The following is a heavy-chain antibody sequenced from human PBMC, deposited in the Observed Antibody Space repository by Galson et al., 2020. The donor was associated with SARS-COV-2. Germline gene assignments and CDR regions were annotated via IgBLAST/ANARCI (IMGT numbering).Heavy chain of an antibody. CDR2: IVPIFDGP. CDR3: AKVSFKDLYCGSDCFHYYFDF. D-gene: IGHD2-21*02. CDR1: GGTFSSSV. J-gene: IGHJ4*02. Sequence: KITCKTSGGTFSSSVFGWVRQAPGQGLEWMGGIVPIFDGPIYAQYFQGRVAISADDSTSTVYMELSSLTSEDTAVYYCAKVSFKDLYCGSDCFHYYFDFWGKGTLVTVSS. V-gene: IGHV1-69*01.